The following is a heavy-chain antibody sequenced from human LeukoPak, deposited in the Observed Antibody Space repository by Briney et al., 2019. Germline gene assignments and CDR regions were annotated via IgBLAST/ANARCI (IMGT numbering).Heavy chain of an antibody. CDR1: GFSLSTSGMR. CDR3: ARGAIAVAGSDYFDY. V-gene: IGHV2-70*04. J-gene: IGHJ4*02. Sequence: SGPALVKPTQTLTLTCTFSGFSLSTSGMRVSWIRQPPGKALEWLARIDWDDDKFYSTSLKTRLTISKDTSKNQVVLTMTNMDPVDTATYYCARGAIAVAGSDYFDYWGQGTLSPSP. CDR2: IDWDDDK. D-gene: IGHD6-19*01.